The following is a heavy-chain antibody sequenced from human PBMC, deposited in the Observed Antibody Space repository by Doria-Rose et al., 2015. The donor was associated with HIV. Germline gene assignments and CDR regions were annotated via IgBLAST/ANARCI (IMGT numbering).Heavy chain of an antibody. CDR1: GVSLSSPGMG. CDR3: ARIKSSRWYHKYYFDF. V-gene: IGHV2-26*01. CDR2: NFSDDER. J-gene: IGHJ4*02. D-gene: IGHD6-13*01. Sequence: ETGPVLVKPTETLTLTCTVSGVSLSSPGMGVSWIRQPPGKALEWLAHNFSDDERSYKASLKSRLTIVRGTSKSQVVLTMTDMDPVDTATYYCARIKSSRWYHKYYFDFWGQGTLVIVSA.